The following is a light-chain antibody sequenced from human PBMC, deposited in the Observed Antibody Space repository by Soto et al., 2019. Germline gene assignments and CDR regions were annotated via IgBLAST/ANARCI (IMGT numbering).Light chain of an antibody. V-gene: IGKV1-5*01. Sequence: DIQMTQSPSTLSASVGDRVTITCRASQSISNWLAWYQQKPGKAPKLLIYDASSLESGVPSRFSGSGSGTEFTLTISSLQPDDFASYYCQQYNSYLFTFGPGTKVYVK. CDR2: DAS. J-gene: IGKJ3*01. CDR1: QSISNW. CDR3: QQYNSYLFT.